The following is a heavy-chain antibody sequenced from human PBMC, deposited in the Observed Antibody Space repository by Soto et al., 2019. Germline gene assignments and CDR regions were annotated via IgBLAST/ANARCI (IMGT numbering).Heavy chain of an antibody. CDR1: GGSISSSSYY. CDR3: ARLSSSGWQYYYYYYGMDV. Sequence: PSETLSLTCTVSGGSISSSSYYWGWIRQPPGKGLEWIGSIYYSGSTYYNPSLKSRVTISVDTSKNQFSLKLSSVTAADTAVYYCARLSSSGWQYYYYYYGMDVWGQGTTVT. CDR2: IYYSGST. D-gene: IGHD6-19*01. V-gene: IGHV4-39*01. J-gene: IGHJ6*02.